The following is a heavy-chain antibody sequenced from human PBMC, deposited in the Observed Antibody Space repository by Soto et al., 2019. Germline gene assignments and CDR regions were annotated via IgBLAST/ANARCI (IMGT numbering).Heavy chain of an antibody. V-gene: IGHV3-23*01. CDR2: TGGSGRTT. D-gene: IGHD6-6*01. J-gene: IGHJ4*02. CDR1: GFTFSIYA. CDR3: ATVHSTSRSFDY. Sequence: GSLRLSCAASGFTFSIYAMSWVRHAPGKWLEWVSTTGGSGRTTYYADSVKGRFTVSRDNSKNTLDLQMSGLRAEDTAVYYCATVHSTSRSFDYWGQGTLVTVSS.